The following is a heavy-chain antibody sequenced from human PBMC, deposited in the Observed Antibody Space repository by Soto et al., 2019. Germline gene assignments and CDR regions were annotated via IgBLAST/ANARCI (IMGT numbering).Heavy chain of an antibody. Sequence: SETLSLTCAVSGGSISSGGYSWSWIRQPPGKGLEWIGYIYHSGSTYYNPSLKSRVTISVDRSKNQFSLKLSSVTAADTAVYYCARRPTTVTSYYFDYWGQGTLVTVSS. D-gene: IGHD4-4*01. V-gene: IGHV4-30-2*01. CDR3: ARRPTTVTSYYFDY. CDR1: GGSISSGGYS. CDR2: IYHSGST. J-gene: IGHJ4*02.